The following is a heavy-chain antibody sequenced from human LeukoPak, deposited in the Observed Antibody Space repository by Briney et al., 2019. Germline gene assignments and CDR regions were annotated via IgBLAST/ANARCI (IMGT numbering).Heavy chain of an antibody. CDR2: TSDSSLTI. J-gene: IGHJ4*02. Sequence: GGSLRLSCVASGFNFNIKSANWVRQAPGKGLEWLSYTSDSSLTIFYSDSVNGRFTISRDNSKNSLYLQMNNPRVEDTAVYYCASRVGVDSYGALDSWGRGTLVTVSS. CDR3: ASRVGVDSYGALDS. CDR1: GFNFNIKS. V-gene: IGHV3-48*04. D-gene: IGHD5-18*01.